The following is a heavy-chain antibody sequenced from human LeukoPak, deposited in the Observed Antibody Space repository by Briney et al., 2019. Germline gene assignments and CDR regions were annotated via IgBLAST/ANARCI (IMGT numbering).Heavy chain of an antibody. V-gene: IGHV3-23*01. D-gene: IGHD1-26*01. J-gene: IGHJ4*02. CDR2: ISGSGGST. CDR1: GFTFSSYA. Sequence: TGGSLRLSCAASGFTFSSYAMSWVRQAPGKGLEWVSAISGSGGSTYYADSVKGRFTISRDNSKNTLYLQMNSLRAEDTAVYYCAKDLGSCSEVDYWGQGTLVTVSS. CDR3: AKDLGSCSEVDY.